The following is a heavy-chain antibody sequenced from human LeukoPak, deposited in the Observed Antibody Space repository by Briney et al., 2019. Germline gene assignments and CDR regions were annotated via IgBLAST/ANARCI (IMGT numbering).Heavy chain of an antibody. D-gene: IGHD2-2*01. CDR3: ARDPGHCSSTSCPYYYYYYYMDV. V-gene: IGHV1-46*01. Sequence: ASVKVSCKAFGYTFTSYYMHWVRQAPGQGLEWMGIINPSGGSTSYAQKFQGRVTMTRDTSTSTVYMELSSLRSEDTAVYYCARDPGHCSSTSCPYYYYYYYMDVWGKGTTVTVSS. J-gene: IGHJ6*03. CDR1: GYTFTSYY. CDR2: INPSGGST.